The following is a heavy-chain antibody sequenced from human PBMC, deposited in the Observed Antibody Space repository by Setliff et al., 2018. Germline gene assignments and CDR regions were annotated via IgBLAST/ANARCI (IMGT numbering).Heavy chain of an antibody. J-gene: IGHJ3*02. Sequence: SETLSLTCAVSGGSISSGGYSWSWIRQPPGKGLEWIGYIYHSGSTYYNPSLKSRVTISVDRSKNQFSLKLSSVTAAGTAVYYCAREGTPGAFDIWGQGTMVTVSS. CDR1: GGSISSGGYS. CDR3: AREGTPGAFDI. V-gene: IGHV4-30-2*01. CDR2: IYHSGST. D-gene: IGHD3-10*01.